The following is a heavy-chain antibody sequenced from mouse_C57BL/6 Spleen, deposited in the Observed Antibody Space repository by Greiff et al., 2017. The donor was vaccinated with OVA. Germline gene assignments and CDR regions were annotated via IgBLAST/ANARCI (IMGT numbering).Heavy chain of an antibody. J-gene: IGHJ2*01. Sequence: VQLQQSGAELVKPGASVKISCKASGYAFSSYWMNWVKQRPGKGLEWIGQIYPGDGATNYHGKFKGKATLTADKSSSTAYMQLSSLTSEDSAVDICARGSDGSFDYWGQGTTLTVSS. V-gene: IGHV1-80*01. CDR1: GYAFSSYW. CDR2: IYPGDGAT. D-gene: IGHD2-3*01. CDR3: ARGSDGSFDY.